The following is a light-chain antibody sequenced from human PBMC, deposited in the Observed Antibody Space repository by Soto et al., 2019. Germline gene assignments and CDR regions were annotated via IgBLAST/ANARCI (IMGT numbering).Light chain of an antibody. CDR2: EVS. CDR3: SSYTSSSTLEDWV. J-gene: IGLJ3*02. CDR1: SSDVGGYNY. V-gene: IGLV2-14*01. Sequence: LTQPASVSGSPGQSITISCTGTSSDVGGYNYVSWYQQHPGKAPKLMIYEVSNRPSGVSNRFSGSKSGNTASLTISGLQAEDEADYYCSSYTSSSTLEDWVFGGGTKLTVL.